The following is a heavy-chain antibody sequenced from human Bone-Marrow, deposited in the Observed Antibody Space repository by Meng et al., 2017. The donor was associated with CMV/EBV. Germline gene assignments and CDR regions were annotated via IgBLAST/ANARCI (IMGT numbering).Heavy chain of an antibody. CDR1: GFTFDDYA. J-gene: IGHJ4*02. D-gene: IGHD3-3*01. CDR2: ISSSGSPI. Sequence: SLKISCAASGFTFDDYAMHWVRQAPGKGLEWVSYISSSGSPIYYADSVKGRFTISRDNAKNSLYLQMNSLRAEDTAVYYCARDGAYYDFWSGYSKYYFDYWGQGTLVTVSS. CDR3: ARDGAYYDFWSGYSKYYFDY. V-gene: IGHV3-48*03.